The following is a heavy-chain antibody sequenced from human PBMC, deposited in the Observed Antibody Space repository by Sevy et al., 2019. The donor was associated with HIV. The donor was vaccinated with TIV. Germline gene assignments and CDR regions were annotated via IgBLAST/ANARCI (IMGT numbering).Heavy chain of an antibody. V-gene: IGHV1-18*04. Sequence: ASVKVSCKASGYTFTSYGISWVRQAPGQGLEWMGWISAYNGNTNYAQKLQGRVTMTTDTSTSTAYMELRRLRSDDTAVYYCARDGDDYYGSGSVDYWGQGTLVTVSS. D-gene: IGHD3-10*01. CDR3: ARDGDDYYGSGSVDY. J-gene: IGHJ4*02. CDR1: GYTFTSYG. CDR2: ISAYNGNT.